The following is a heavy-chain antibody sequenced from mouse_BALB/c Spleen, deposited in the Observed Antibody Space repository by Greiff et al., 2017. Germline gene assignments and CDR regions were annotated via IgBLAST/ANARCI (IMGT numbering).Heavy chain of an antibody. CDR3: ARWEAYGYYFDY. J-gene: IGHJ2*01. CDR2: ISSGSSTI. CDR1: GFTFSSFG. Sequence: EVQVVESGGGLVQPGGSRKLSCAASGFTFSSFGMHWVRQAPEKGLEWVAYISSGSSTIYYADTVKGRFTISRDNPKNTLFLQMTSLRSEDTAMYYCARWEAYGYYFDYWGQGTTLTVSS. V-gene: IGHV5-17*02. D-gene: IGHD2-2*01.